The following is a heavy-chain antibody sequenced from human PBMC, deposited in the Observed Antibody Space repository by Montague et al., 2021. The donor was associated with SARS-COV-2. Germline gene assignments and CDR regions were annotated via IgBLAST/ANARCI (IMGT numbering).Heavy chain of an antibody. CDR1: GFTFSTYD. Sequence: SLRLSCAASGFTFSTYDMSWVCQAPGKGLEWVSAISVSGGSTYYADSVKGRFTISRDNSKNTLYLQMNSLRAEDTAVYYCAKDRTFYDILTGYLTAWDFDDWGQGTLVTVSS. CDR3: AKDRTFYDILTGYLTAWDFDD. CDR2: ISVSGGST. D-gene: IGHD3-9*01. J-gene: IGHJ4*02. V-gene: IGHV3-23*01.